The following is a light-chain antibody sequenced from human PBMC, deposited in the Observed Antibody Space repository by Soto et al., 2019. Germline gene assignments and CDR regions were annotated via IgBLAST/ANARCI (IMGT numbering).Light chain of an antibody. Sequence: DIQMTQSPSTLSASVGDRVTITCRASQSISSWLAWYQQKPGKAPKLLIYKASSLESGVPSRFSGSGSGTEFTLTISSLQPDDFVTYYCQQYGSSPPISFGQGTRLEIK. CDR1: QSISSW. V-gene: IGKV1-5*03. CDR2: KAS. J-gene: IGKJ5*01. CDR3: QQYGSSPPIS.